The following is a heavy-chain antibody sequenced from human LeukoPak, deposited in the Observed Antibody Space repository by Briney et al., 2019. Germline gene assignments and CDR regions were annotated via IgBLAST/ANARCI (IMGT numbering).Heavy chain of an antibody. Sequence: SETLSLTCTVSGGSISSYYWSWIRQPPGKGLEWIGYIYYSGSTNYNPSLKSRVTMSVDTSKNQFSLKLSSVTAADTAVYYCARETCSGGYCYLLDYWGQGTLVTVSS. CDR1: GGSISSYY. J-gene: IGHJ4*02. D-gene: IGHD2-15*01. V-gene: IGHV4-59*01. CDR3: ARETCSGGYCYLLDY. CDR2: IYYSGST.